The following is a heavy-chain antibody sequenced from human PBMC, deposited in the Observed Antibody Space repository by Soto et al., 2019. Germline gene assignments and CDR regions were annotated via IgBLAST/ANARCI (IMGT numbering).Heavy chain of an antibody. CDR1: GFTFSSYA. V-gene: IGHV3-23*01. CDR3: AKDCLDINYDFWSGFYYYYVMDV. J-gene: IGHJ6*02. CDR2: ISGSGGST. Sequence: EVQLLESGGGLVQPGGSLRLSCAASGFTFSSYAMSWVRQAPGKGLEWVAAISGSGGSTYYADSVKGRFTISRDNPKNTLFLQMDSLRAEETAVYYCAKDCLDINYDFWSGFYYYYVMDVWGQGTTVTVSS. D-gene: IGHD3-3*01.